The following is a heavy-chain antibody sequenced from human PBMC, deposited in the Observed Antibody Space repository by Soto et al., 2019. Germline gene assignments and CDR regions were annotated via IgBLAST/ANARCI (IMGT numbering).Heavy chain of an antibody. Sequence: QVQLVESGGGVVQPGRSLRLSCAASGFTFSSYGMHWVRQAPGKGLEWVAVISYDGSNKYYADSVKGRFTISRDNSKNTLYLQMNSLRAEDTAVYYCAKDRDSSSWYYYYYYGMDVWGQGTTVTVSS. J-gene: IGHJ6*02. V-gene: IGHV3-30*18. CDR1: GFTFSSYG. CDR2: ISYDGSNK. D-gene: IGHD6-13*01. CDR3: AKDRDSSSWYYYYYYGMDV.